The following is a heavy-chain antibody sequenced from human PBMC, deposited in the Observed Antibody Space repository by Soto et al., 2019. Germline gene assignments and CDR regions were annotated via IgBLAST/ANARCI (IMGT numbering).Heavy chain of an antibody. V-gene: IGHV3-13*01. CDR3: AIPRDRAA. CDR2: IGTLYDK. J-gene: IGHJ5*02. CDR1: GFTFRTYD. Sequence: VGSLRLSCETSGFTFRTYDMHWVRQVTGKGLEWVSAIGTLYDKYYASSVKGRFTVSRDNAKNLLYLHLNRLRADDTGVYYCAIPRDRAAWGQGTLVTVSS.